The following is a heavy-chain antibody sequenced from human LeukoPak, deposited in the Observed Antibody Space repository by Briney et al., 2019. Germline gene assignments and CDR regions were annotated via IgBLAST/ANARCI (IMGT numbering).Heavy chain of an antibody. Sequence: PGGSLRLSCAASGFTFSNYAMSWVRQAPGKGLEWVSTISGGGVTTYYADSVKGRLTISRDNSKNTVSLQMNSLRDDDTAVYFCARESPVAAVGRSWFDPWGQETLVTVSS. J-gene: IGHJ5*02. CDR1: GFTFSNYA. D-gene: IGHD6-13*01. CDR3: ARESPVAAVGRSWFDP. CDR2: ISGGGVTT. V-gene: IGHV3-23*01.